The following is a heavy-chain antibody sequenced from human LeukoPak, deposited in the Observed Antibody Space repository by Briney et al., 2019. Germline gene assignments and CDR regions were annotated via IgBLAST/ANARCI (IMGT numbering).Heavy chain of an antibody. Sequence: GGSLRLSCAASGFTVSSNYMSWVRQAPGKGLEWVSVIYSGGSTYYADSVKGRFTISRHNSKNTLYLQMNSLRAEDTAVYYCARMGSRSRGWSYFDYWGQGTPVTVSS. D-gene: IGHD6-19*01. CDR2: IYSGGST. V-gene: IGHV3-53*04. CDR3: ARMGSRSRGWSYFDY. J-gene: IGHJ4*02. CDR1: GFTVSSNY.